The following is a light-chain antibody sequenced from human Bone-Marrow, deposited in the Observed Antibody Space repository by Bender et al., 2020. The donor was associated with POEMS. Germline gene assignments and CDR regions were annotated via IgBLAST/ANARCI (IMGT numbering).Light chain of an antibody. CDR3: SSYCSSVTTSASYV. V-gene: IGLV2-14*03. J-gene: IGLJ1*01. CDR1: NNDIGNFRY. CDR2: DVS. Sequence: QSVLTQPAFVSGSSGQSITISCTGTNNDIGNFRYVSWYQQHPGKAPKLIIYDVSNRPSGVSNRFSASKSANTASLTISGLQAEDEADYYCSSYCSSVTTSASYVFGSGTKVTVL.